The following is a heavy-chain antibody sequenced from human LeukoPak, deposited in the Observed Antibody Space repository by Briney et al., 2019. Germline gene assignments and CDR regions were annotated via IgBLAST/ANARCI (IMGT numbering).Heavy chain of an antibody. Sequence: GGSLRLSCTASGFTFGDYAMSWVRQAPGKGLEWVGFIRSKAYGGTTEYAASVKGRFTISRDVSKSIAYLQMNSLKTEDTAVYYCTRSGAMDLGYDYWGQGTLVTVSS. CDR3: TRSGAMDLGYDY. J-gene: IGHJ4*02. CDR2: IRSKAYGGTT. V-gene: IGHV3-49*04. CDR1: GFTFGDYA. D-gene: IGHD5-18*01.